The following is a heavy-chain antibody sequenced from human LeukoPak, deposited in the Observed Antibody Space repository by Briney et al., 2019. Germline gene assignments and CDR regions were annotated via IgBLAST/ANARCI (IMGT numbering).Heavy chain of an antibody. J-gene: IGHJ5*02. CDR2: ISSSGSTI. Sequence: GGSLRLSCAASGFTFSSYEMNWVRQAPGKGLEWVSYISSSGSTIYYADSVKGRFTISRDNAKNSLYLQMSSLRAEDTAVYYCARGGHGYYDFWSGYSTNWFDPWGQGTLVTVSS. CDR3: ARGGHGYYDFWSGYSTNWFDP. D-gene: IGHD3-3*01. CDR1: GFTFSSYE. V-gene: IGHV3-48*03.